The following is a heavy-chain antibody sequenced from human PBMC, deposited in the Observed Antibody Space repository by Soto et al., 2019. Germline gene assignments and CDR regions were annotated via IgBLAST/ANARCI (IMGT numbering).Heavy chain of an antibody. CDR3: ARASIAAAGTTAYYYYGMDV. V-gene: IGHV1-18*04. CDR1: GYTFTSYG. Sequence: ASVKVSCKASGYTFTSYGISWVRPAPGQGLEWMGWISAYNGNTNYAQKLQGGVTMTTDTSTSTAYMELRSLRSDDTAVYYCARASIAAAGTTAYYYYGMDVWGQGTTVTVSS. D-gene: IGHD6-13*01. J-gene: IGHJ6*02. CDR2: ISAYNGNT.